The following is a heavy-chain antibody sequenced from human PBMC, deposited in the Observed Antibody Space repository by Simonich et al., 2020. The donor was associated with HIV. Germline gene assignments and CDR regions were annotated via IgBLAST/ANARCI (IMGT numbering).Heavy chain of an antibody. J-gene: IGHJ4*02. Sequence: EVQLVESGGGLVQPGGSLRLSCAASGFTVSNYWMTWVRQAPGKGLEWVANIKHDRGEKFYVDYVKGRFTISRDNAKNSLYLQMNSLRAEDTAVYYCASAVYFDFWGQGTLVAVSS. CDR3: ASAVYFDF. CDR2: IKHDRGEK. CDR1: GFTVSNYW. D-gene: IGHD5-18*01. V-gene: IGHV3-7*01.